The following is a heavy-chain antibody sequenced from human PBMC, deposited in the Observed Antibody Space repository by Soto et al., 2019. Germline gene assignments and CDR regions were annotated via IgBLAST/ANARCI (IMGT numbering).Heavy chain of an antibody. J-gene: IGHJ6*02. CDR2: ISNDGSKK. CDR3: AKVIRADSTSSNFYYYAGMDV. D-gene: IGHD6-6*01. Sequence: QVQMVESGGGVVQPGRSLRLSCAASGFSFSTYGMHWVRQAPGKGLEWMAVISNDGSKKYYADSVKGRFPISRDNSKDTLFRQMNSMRGEDTAIYYCAKVIRADSTSSNFYYYAGMDVWGQGTTVTVSS. V-gene: IGHV3-30*18. CDR1: GFSFSTYG.